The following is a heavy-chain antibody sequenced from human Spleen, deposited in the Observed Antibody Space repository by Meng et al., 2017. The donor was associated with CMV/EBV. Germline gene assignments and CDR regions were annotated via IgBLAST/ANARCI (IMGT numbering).Heavy chain of an antibody. D-gene: IGHD6-13*01. Sequence: SCKTSGYTFTNYGISWVRQAPGQGLEWMGWISAYNGNTKYAQHLQGRVTMTTDTSTTTAYMELRSPRSDDTAVYFCARERFSSSCDYWGQGTLVTVSS. CDR2: ISAYNGNT. V-gene: IGHV1-18*01. CDR3: ARERFSSSCDY. J-gene: IGHJ4*02. CDR1: GYTFTNYG.